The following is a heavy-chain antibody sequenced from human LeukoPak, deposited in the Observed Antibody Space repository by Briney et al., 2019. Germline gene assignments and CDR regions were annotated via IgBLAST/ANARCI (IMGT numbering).Heavy chain of an antibody. D-gene: IGHD2-2*01. Sequence: SETLSLTCTVSGGSISSYYWSWIRQPPGKGLEWIGYIYYSGSTNYNPSLKSRVTISVDTSKNQFSLKLSSVTAADTAVYYCARLRFDCSSTSCYAGMIDYWGQGTLVTVSS. CDR1: GGSISSYY. CDR2: IYYSGST. V-gene: IGHV4-59*08. CDR3: ARLRFDCSSTSCYAGMIDY. J-gene: IGHJ4*02.